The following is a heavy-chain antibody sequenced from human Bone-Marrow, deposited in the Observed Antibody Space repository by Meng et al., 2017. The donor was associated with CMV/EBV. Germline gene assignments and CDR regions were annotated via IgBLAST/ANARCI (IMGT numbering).Heavy chain of an antibody. CDR3: AKGYDFWSGYYTLGDAFDI. CDR2: IKQDGSEK. Sequence: GESLKISCAASGFTFSSYWMSWVRQAPGKGLEWVANIKQDGSEKYYVDSVKGRFTISRDNAKNSLYLQMNSLRAEDTAVYYCAKGYDFWSGYYTLGDAFDIWGQGTMVTVSS. D-gene: IGHD3-3*01. CDR1: GFTFSSYW. J-gene: IGHJ3*02. V-gene: IGHV3-7*01.